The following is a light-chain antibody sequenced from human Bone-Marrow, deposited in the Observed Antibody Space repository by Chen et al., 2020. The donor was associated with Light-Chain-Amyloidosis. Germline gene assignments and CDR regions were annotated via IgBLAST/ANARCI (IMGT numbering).Light chain of an antibody. Sequence: QSALTQPPSASGSLGQSVTISCTGTRGDVGGYNYVSWYQQHPGKAPKLMISEVSKRPSGVPDRFSGSKAGNTASLTVSGLQPDDEADYYCSSYGGRTNLVFGGGTKLTVL. V-gene: IGLV2-8*01. CDR1: RGDVGGYNY. CDR2: EVS. J-gene: IGLJ2*01. CDR3: SSYGGRTNLV.